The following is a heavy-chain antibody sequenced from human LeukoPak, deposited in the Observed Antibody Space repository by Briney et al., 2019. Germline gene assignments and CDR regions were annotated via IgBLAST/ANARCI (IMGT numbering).Heavy chain of an antibody. CDR3: ARDPSRGRAAAGYYFDY. Sequence: ASVKVSCKASGGTFSSYAISWVRQSPGQGLECMGGIIPIFGTANYAQNFQGRVTITADESTSTAYMELSSLRSEDTAVYYCARDPSRGRAAAGYYFDYWGQGTLVTVSS. CDR1: GGTFSSYA. J-gene: IGHJ4*02. D-gene: IGHD6-13*01. CDR2: IIPIFGTA. V-gene: IGHV1-69*13.